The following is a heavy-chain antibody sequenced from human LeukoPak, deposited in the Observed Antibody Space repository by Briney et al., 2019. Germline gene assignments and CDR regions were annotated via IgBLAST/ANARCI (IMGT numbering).Heavy chain of an antibody. Sequence: PGGSLRLSCAASRFTFSSYWMHWVRQAPGKGLVWVSRINTDGRSTSYADSVKGRFTISRDNAKNTLYLQMNSLRAEDTAVYYCARAGAAPLTDYWGQRTLVTVSS. CDR3: ARAGAAPLTDY. CDR1: RFTFSSYW. D-gene: IGHD6-13*01. V-gene: IGHV3-74*01. J-gene: IGHJ4*02. CDR2: INTDGRST.